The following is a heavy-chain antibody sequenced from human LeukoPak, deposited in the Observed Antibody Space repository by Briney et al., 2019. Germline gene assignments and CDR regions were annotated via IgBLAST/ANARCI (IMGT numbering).Heavy chain of an antibody. J-gene: IGHJ5*02. Sequence: SVKVSCKASGDTFGNYDFAWVRLDPGQGLEWLGGILPVASRPDYAQSFQDRITITADESTSTVSMELTSLRSDDTAVYYCARGGWQTTGWYADHWGQGTLVT. CDR2: ILPVASRP. CDR1: GDTFGNYD. V-gene: IGHV1-69*01. D-gene: IGHD6-19*01. CDR3: ARGGWQTTGWYADH.